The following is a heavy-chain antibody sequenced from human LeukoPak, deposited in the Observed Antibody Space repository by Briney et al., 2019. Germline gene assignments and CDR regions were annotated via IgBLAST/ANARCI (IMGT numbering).Heavy chain of an antibody. J-gene: IGHJ6*03. Sequence: GGSLRLSCAASGFTFSSYWMSWVRQAPGKGLEWVANIKQDGSEKYYVDSVKGRFTISRDNAKNSLYLQMNSLRAEDTVVYYCARAPRVDYMDVWGKGTTVTVSS. V-gene: IGHV3-7*01. CDR3: ARAPRVDYMDV. CDR1: GFTFSSYW. D-gene: IGHD2-15*01. CDR2: IKQDGSEK.